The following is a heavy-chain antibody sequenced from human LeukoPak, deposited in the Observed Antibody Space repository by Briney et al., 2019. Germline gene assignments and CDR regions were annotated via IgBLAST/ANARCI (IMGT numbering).Heavy chain of an antibody. CDR1: GGSFSGYY. J-gene: IGHJ6*03. Sequence: KPSETLSLTCAVYGGSFSGYYWSWIRQPPGKGLEWIGEINHSGSTNYNPSLKSRVTISVDTSKNQFSLKLSSETAADTAVYYCARISSDSSGWYYYYYYMDVWGKGATVTVSS. V-gene: IGHV4-34*01. D-gene: IGHD3-22*01. CDR3: ARISSDSSGWYYYYYYMDV. CDR2: INHSGST.